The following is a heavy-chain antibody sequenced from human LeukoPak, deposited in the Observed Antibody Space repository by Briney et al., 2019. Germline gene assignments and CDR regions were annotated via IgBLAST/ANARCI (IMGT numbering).Heavy chain of an antibody. CDR1: GFTFSSYS. V-gene: IGHV3-30-3*01. J-gene: IGHJ3*02. CDR2: ISYDGSNK. CDR3: ARYGAAAGNLHAFDI. Sequence: GGSLRLSCAASGFTFSSYSMHWVRQAPGKGLEWVAVISYDGSNKYYADSVKGRFTISRDNSKNTLYLQMNSLRAEDTAVYYCARYGAAAGNLHAFDIWGQGTMVTVSS. D-gene: IGHD6-13*01.